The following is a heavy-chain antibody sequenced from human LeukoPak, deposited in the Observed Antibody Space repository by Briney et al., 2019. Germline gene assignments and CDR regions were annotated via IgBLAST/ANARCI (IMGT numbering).Heavy chain of an antibody. CDR1: GFTVSSNY. CDR2: ITSGGNT. Sequence: GGSLRLSCAASGFTVSSNYMNWVRQAPGKGLEWVSVITSGGNTYYADSVKGRFTISRDNSKNTLYLQMNSLRAEDTAVYYCAKDLTIVVVPAAIPYYYYGMDVWGQGTTVTVSS. J-gene: IGHJ6*02. CDR3: AKDLTIVVVPAAIPYYYYGMDV. V-gene: IGHV3-53*05. D-gene: IGHD2-2*01.